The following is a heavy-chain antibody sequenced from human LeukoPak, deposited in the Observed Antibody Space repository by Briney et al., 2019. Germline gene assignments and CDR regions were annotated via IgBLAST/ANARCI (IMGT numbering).Heavy chain of an antibody. CDR3: ARGPPRYCSGGSCLNWFDP. V-gene: IGHV1-69*13. J-gene: IGHJ5*02. D-gene: IGHD2-15*01. CDR1: GGTFSIYA. CDR2: IIPIFGTA. Sequence: SVKVSCKASGGTFSIYAISWVRQAPGQGLEWMGGIIPIFGTANYAQKFQGRVTITADESTSTAYMELSSLRSEDTAVYYCARGPPRYCSGGSCLNWFDPWGQGTLVTVSS.